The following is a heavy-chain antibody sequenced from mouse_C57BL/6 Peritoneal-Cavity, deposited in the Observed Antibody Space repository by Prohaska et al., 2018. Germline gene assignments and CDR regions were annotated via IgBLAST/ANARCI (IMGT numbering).Heavy chain of an antibody. CDR3: ATLVFAY. CDR2: IDPSDSYT. D-gene: IGHD2-10*02. Sequence: QVQLQQPGAELVKPGASVKLSCKASGYTFTSYWMQWVKQRPGQGLEWIGEIDPSDSYTNYNQKFKGKATLTVDTSSSTAYMQLSSLTSEDSVVYYCATLVFAYGGQGTLVTVSA. J-gene: IGHJ3*01. V-gene: IGHV1-50*01. CDR1: GYTFTSYW.